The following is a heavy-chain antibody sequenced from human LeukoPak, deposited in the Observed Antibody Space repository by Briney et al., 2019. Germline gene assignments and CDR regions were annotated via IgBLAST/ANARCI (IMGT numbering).Heavy chain of an antibody. J-gene: IGHJ4*02. Sequence: GESLKISCQGSGYRFTSYWIGWVRHMPGKGLEWMGIIYPGDSDTRYGPSFQGQITISADKSITTAYLQWSSLQASDTAMYYCAIAGDSCTSCYRCFDYWGQGTLVTVSS. V-gene: IGHV5-51*01. D-gene: IGHD2-2*02. CDR3: AIAGDSCTSCYRCFDY. CDR1: GYRFTSYW. CDR2: IYPGDSDT.